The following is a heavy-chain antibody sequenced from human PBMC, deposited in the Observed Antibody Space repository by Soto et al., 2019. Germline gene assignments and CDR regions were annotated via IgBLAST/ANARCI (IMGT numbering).Heavy chain of an antibody. Sequence: SETLSHTCTVSEGYIGSFYWSWIRQSPGGTLEWIGYIYASRATTYNPSLESRITMSVDIPNNEFSLDLTSVTAADTAVYYCARSHSFDGSIYHYYFDFWGQGTLVTVSS. CDR1: EGYIGSFY. D-gene: IGHD3-3*02. CDR2: IYASRAT. CDR3: ARSHSFDGSIYHYYFDF. J-gene: IGHJ4*02. V-gene: IGHV4-59*01.